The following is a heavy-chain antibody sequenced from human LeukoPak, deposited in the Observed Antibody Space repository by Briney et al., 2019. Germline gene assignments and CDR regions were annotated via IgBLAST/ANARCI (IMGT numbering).Heavy chain of an antibody. D-gene: IGHD3-16*01. CDR1: GFTFSSYG. CDR2: ISNSGSIV. V-gene: IGHV3-48*04. Sequence: GRSLRLSCAASGFTFSSYGMHWVRQAPGKGLEWVSYISNSGSIVYYADSVKGRFTISRDNAKKTLFLQLNSLRAEDTAVYFCAREGVNTSGLDYWGQGTLVTVSS. CDR3: AREGVNTSGLDY. J-gene: IGHJ4*02.